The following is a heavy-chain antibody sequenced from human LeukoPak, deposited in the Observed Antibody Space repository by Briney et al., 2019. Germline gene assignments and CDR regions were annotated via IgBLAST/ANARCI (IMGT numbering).Heavy chain of an antibody. Sequence: GGSLRLFCVTSGVTFSAYNMNWGRQAPGKGLEWVSYISSGGGTVYYADSVKGRFAISRDNAKNSLYLHMISLRAEDTAVYYCASRGLYYDYVHGFWGHGTLVTVSS. CDR2: ISSGGGTV. D-gene: IGHD3-16*01. V-gene: IGHV3-48*04. CDR1: GVTFSAYN. CDR3: ASRGLYYDYVHGF. J-gene: IGHJ4*01.